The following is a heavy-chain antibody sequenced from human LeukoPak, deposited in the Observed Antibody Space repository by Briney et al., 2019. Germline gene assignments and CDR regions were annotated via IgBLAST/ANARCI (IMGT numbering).Heavy chain of an antibody. CDR1: GYTLIALA. Sequence: GASVKVSCKLSGYTLIALAMHWVRQAPGKGLGWMGGFDPEDGERIYAQKFQGRLSMTEDRPTDTAYLELSSLRSEDTAVYYCATSKPTDCSGGTCLFYGLDVWGQGTTVTVSS. J-gene: IGHJ6*02. CDR2: FDPEDGER. V-gene: IGHV1-24*01. D-gene: IGHD2-15*01. CDR3: ATSKPTDCSGGTCLFYGLDV.